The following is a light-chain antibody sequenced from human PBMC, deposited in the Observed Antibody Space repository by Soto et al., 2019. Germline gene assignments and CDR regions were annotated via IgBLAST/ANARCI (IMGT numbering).Light chain of an antibody. Sequence: DIQLTQSPSSLSASVGDRVTITCRASQDISSLLAWYQQKPGKAPKLLIYAASSLQSGVPSRFSGSGSGTDFTLTVSSLQPEDFATYYCHQSYDIPTFGQGTRLEIK. CDR2: AAS. CDR1: QDISSL. V-gene: IGKV1-39*01. CDR3: HQSYDIPT. J-gene: IGKJ5*01.